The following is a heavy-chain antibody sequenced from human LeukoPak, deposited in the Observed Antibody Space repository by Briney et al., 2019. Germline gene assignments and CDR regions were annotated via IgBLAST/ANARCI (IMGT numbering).Heavy chain of an antibody. D-gene: IGHD4-17*01. J-gene: IGHJ3*02. V-gene: IGHV3-74*01. Sequence: GRSLRLSCAASGFTFSSYGMHWVRQAPGKGLVWVSRINSDGSSTYYADSVKGRFTISRDNAKNSLYLQMNSLRAEDTAVYYCASYYGDSPNAFDIWGQGTTVTVSS. CDR1: GFTFSSYG. CDR2: INSDGSST. CDR3: ASYYGDSPNAFDI.